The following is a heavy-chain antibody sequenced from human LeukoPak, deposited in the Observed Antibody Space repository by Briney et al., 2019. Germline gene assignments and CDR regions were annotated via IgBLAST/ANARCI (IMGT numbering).Heavy chain of an antibody. CDR3: ARGPGGVVPYAFDI. CDR2: ISSSSSYI. Sequence: GGSLRLSCAASGFTFSSYSMNWVRQAPGKGLEWVSSISSSSSYIYYADSVKGRFTISRDNAKNPLYLQMNSLRAEDTAVYYCARGPGGVVPYAFDIWGQGTMVTVSS. V-gene: IGHV3-21*01. J-gene: IGHJ3*02. CDR1: GFTFSSYS. D-gene: IGHD2-15*01.